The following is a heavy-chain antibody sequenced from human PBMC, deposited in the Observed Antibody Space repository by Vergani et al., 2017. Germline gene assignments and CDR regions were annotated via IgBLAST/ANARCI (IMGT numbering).Heavy chain of an antibody. J-gene: IGHJ4*02. Sequence: VQLVESGGGLVQPGGSLRLSCAASGFTFSSYAMHWVRQAPGKGLEWVAVISYDGSNKYYADSVKGRFTISRDNSKNTLYLQMNSLRAEDTAVYYCARVAYSSSFFDYWGQGTLVTVSS. D-gene: IGHD6-6*01. CDR2: ISYDGSNK. CDR1: GFTFSSYA. CDR3: ARVAYSSSFFDY. V-gene: IGHV3-30-3*01.